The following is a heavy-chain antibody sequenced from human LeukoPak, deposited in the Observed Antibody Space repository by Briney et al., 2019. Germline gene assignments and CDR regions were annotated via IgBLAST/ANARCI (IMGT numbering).Heavy chain of an antibody. CDR2: TNPNSGNT. CDR3: ARGGITMVRGVNGNNWFDP. CDR1: GYTFTSYD. V-gene: IGHV1-8*03. Sequence: ASVKVSCKASGYTFTSYDINWVRQATGQGLEWMGWTNPNSGNTGYAQKFQGRVTITRDTSISTAYMELSSLRSEDTAVYYCARGGITMVRGVNGNNWFDPWGQGTLVTVSS. D-gene: IGHD3-10*01. J-gene: IGHJ5*02.